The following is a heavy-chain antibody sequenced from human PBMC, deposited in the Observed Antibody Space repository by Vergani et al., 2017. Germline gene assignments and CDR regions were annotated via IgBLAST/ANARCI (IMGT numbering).Heavy chain of an antibody. CDR1: GGTFNSFA. CDR2: IVPMFGTA. D-gene: IGHD1-14*01. V-gene: IGHV1-69*01. CDR3: AREVNNSFDS. Sequence: QVQLVQSGPELKKPGSSVKISCEASGGTFNSFAFTWVRQAHGQGLEWMGAIVPMFGTATYAQKFRDRVTIVADESTKTAHMELSSLRPDDAAVYFCAREVNNSFDSWGQGTLVAVSS. J-gene: IGHJ4*02.